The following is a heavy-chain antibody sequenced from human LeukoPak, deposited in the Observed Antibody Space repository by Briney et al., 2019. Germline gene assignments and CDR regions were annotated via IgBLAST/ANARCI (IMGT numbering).Heavy chain of an antibody. V-gene: IGHV3-30*03. CDR1: GFTFSSYW. Sequence: GGSLRLSCAASGFTFSSYWMHWVRQAPGKGLEWVAVTSSDLNVKLYADSVKGRFTISRDNSRSTLYLQMNSLRPEDTAIYYCAREGYYGSGSPPSLYFDYWGQGTLVTVSS. CDR2: TSSDLNVK. D-gene: IGHD3-10*01. J-gene: IGHJ4*02. CDR3: AREGYYGSGSPPSLYFDY.